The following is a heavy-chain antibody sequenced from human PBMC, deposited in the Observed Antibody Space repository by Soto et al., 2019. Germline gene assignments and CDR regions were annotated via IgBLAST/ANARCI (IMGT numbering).Heavy chain of an antibody. CDR3: ARDRYGLDV. CDR2: IYYSGST. Sequence: SETLSLTCTVSGGSVSSGSYYWSWIRQPPGKGLEWIGYIYYSGSTNYNPSLKSRVTISVDTSKNQFSLKLTSLSAADTAVYFCARDRYGLDVWGQGTTVTVSS. V-gene: IGHV4-61*01. J-gene: IGHJ6*02. CDR1: GGSVSSGSYY.